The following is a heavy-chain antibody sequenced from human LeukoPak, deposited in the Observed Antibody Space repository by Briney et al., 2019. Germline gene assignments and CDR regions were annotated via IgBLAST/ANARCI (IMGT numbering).Heavy chain of an antibody. Sequence: PGGSLRLSCAASRFTISTYWMNWVRQAPGKGVEWVASVKQDGSQKYYVDSVKGRFTISRDNAKNSLYLQMNSLRAEDTALYYCATYSTSSGALAYWGQGTLVTVSS. CDR3: ATYSTSSGALAY. D-gene: IGHD2/OR15-2a*01. CDR2: VKQDGSQK. J-gene: IGHJ4*02. V-gene: IGHV3-7*01. CDR1: RFTISTYW.